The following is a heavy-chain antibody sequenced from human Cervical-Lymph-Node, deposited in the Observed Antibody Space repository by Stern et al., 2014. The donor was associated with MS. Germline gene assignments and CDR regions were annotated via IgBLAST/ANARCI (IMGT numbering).Heavy chain of an antibody. J-gene: IGHJ4*02. CDR1: GFTFSTYA. CDR3: ARGGRGVGLEY. V-gene: IGHV3-30-3*01. Sequence: QLVESAGGVVQPGRSLSHSCVAYGFTFSTYATHCVRQAPGKGLEWVAFVSYDGTQRNSTDSVKARFTISRDNSKNTLYLHMNSLRDEDTAVYFCARGGRGVGLEYWGQGALVTVSS. CDR2: VSYDGTQR. D-gene: IGHD3-10*01.